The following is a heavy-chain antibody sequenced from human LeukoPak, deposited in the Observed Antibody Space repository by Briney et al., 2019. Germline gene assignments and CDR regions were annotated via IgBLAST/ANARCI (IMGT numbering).Heavy chain of an antibody. CDR1: GFTFSSYG. V-gene: IGHV3-33*01. Sequence: GGSLRLSCAASGFTFSSYGMHWVRQAPGKGLEWGAVIWYDGSNKYYADSVKGRFTISRDNSKNTLYLQMNSLRAEDTAVYYCARDLQSNGDYCFDYWGQGTLVTVSS. CDR3: ARDLQSNGDYCFDY. J-gene: IGHJ4*02. D-gene: IGHD4-17*01. CDR2: IWYDGSNK.